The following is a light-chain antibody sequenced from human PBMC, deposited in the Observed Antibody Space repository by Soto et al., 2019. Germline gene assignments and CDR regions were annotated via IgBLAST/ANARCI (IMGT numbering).Light chain of an antibody. V-gene: IGKV1-5*01. J-gene: IGKJ1*01. Sequence: IHSLATLSFSILDIVTITFRASQSIRYWVAWYQHKPGKAPKLLIYDASTLESGAPTRFTGSGSGTEFTLTISSLQSEDFTVYYCQQDNEWRWRFGQVAKVEIK. CDR1: QSIRYW. CDR2: DAS. CDR3: QQDNEWRWR.